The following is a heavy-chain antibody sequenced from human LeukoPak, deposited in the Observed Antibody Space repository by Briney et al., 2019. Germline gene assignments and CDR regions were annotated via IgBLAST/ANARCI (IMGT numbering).Heavy chain of an antibody. CDR3: ARATNWGSGSYYEGYFDY. Sequence: PSETLSLTCAVYGGSFSGYYWSRIRQPPGKGLEWIGEINHSGSTNYNPSLKSRVTISVDTSKNQFSLKLSSVTAADTAVYYCARATNWGSGSYYEGYFDYWGQGTLVTVSS. CDR2: INHSGST. V-gene: IGHV4-34*01. CDR1: GGSFSGYY. D-gene: IGHD3-10*01. J-gene: IGHJ4*02.